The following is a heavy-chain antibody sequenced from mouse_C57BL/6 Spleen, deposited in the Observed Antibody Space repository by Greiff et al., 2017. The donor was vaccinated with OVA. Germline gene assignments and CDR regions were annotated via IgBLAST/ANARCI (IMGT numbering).Heavy chain of an antibody. Sequence: QVQLQQPGAELVKPGASVKLSCKASGYTFTSYWMHWVKQRPGQGLEWIGMIHPNSGSTNYNEKFKSKGTLTVDKSSSTAYMQLNSLTSENSAVYYCAKSGYGGFDYWGQGTTLTVSS. D-gene: IGHD1-1*01. V-gene: IGHV1-64*01. CDR1: GYTFTSYW. CDR2: IHPNSGST. CDR3: AKSGYGGFDY. J-gene: IGHJ2*01.